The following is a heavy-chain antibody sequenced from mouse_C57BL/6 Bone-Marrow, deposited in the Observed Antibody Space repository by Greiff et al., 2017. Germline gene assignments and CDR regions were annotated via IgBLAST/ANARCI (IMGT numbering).Heavy chain of an antibody. D-gene: IGHD1-1*01. Sequence: QVQLQQSGPGLVQPSQSLSITCTVSGFSLTSYGVHWVRQSPGKGLEWLGVIWRGGSTDYNAAFMSRLSITKDNSKSQVFFKMNSLQADDTAIYYCAKKSSYYYGSSYAMDYWGQGTSVTVSS. V-gene: IGHV2-5*01. J-gene: IGHJ4*01. CDR1: GFSLTSYG. CDR3: AKKSSYYYGSSYAMDY. CDR2: IWRGGST.